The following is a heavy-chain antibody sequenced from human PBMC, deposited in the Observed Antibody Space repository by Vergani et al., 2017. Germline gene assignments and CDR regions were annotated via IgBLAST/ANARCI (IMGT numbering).Heavy chain of an antibody. CDR1: GYTLTSYA. J-gene: IGHJ5*02. CDR3: ARVGYYYGSGPFDP. V-gene: IGHV1-3*01. Sequence: QVQLVQSGAEVKKPGASVKVSCKASGYTLTSYAMHWVRQAPGQRLEWMGWINAGNGNTKYSQKFQGRVTITRDTSASTADMELSSLRSEDTAVYYCARVGYYYGSGPFDPWGQGTLVTVSS. D-gene: IGHD3-10*01. CDR2: INAGNGNT.